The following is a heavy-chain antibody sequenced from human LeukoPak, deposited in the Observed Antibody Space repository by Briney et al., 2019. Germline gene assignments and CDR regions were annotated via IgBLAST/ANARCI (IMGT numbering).Heavy chain of an antibody. Sequence: GGSLRLSCAAPVFTFSSYLMSWVRQALGKGLEWVANIKQDGSEKYYVDSVKGRFTISRDNAKNSLYLQMNSLRAEDTAVYYCARTESGYSSSWYLRHYYYYYMDVWGKGTTVTVSS. D-gene: IGHD6-13*01. CDR2: IKQDGSEK. V-gene: IGHV3-7*01. CDR3: ARTESGYSSSWYLRHYYYYYMDV. CDR1: VFTFSSYL. J-gene: IGHJ6*03.